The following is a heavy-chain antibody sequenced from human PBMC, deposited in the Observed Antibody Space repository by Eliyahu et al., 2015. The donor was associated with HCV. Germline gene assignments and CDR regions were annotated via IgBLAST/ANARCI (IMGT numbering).Heavy chain of an antibody. J-gene: IGHJ4*02. Sequence: EVQLVESGGGLVQPGGSLKLSCAASGFTFSGSTVHWVRQASGKGLEWVGHIRSKSNSYATAYGESMKGRFTISRDDSKNTAFLQMNSLKTEDTAVYYCTRQTGDSINWLDYWGQGTLVTVSS. CDR2: IRSKSNSYAT. D-gene: IGHD6-13*01. CDR1: GFTFSGST. CDR3: TRQTGDSINWLDY. V-gene: IGHV3-73*02.